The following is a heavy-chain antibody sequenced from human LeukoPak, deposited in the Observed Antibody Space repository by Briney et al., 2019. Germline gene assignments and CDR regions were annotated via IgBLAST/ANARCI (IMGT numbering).Heavy chain of an antibody. D-gene: IGHD6-13*01. CDR3: ASVYSSSWYYFDY. CDR1: VGTFSSYA. CDR2: IIPIFGTA. J-gene: IGHJ4*02. V-gene: IGHV1-69*01. Sequence: SVKVSCKASVGTFSSYAISGVRQAPGQGLEWMGGIIPIFGTANYAQKFQGRVTITADESTSTAYMELSSLRSEDTAVYYCASVYSSSWYYFDYWGQGTLVTVSS.